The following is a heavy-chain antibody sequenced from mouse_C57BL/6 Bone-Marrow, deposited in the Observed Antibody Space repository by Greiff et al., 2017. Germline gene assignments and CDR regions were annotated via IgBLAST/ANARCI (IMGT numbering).Heavy chain of an antibody. CDR2: INPSSGYT. Sequence: QVQLQQSGAELAQPGASVELSCKASGYTFTSYWMHWVKQRPGQGLEWIGYINPSSGYTKYNHKFKDKATLTADKSSSTAYMQLSSLTYEDSAVYYCARQLRPLDYWGQGTTLTVSS. D-gene: IGHD3-2*02. J-gene: IGHJ2*01. V-gene: IGHV1-7*01. CDR1: GYTFTSYW. CDR3: ARQLRPLDY.